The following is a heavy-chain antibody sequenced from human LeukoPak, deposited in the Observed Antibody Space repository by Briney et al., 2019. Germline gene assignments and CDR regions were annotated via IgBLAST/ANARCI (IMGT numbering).Heavy chain of an antibody. CDR1: GGTFSSYA. V-gene: IGHV1-69*01. CDR3: ARGAYYDILTGYLDY. D-gene: IGHD3-9*01. CDR2: IIPIFGTA. Sequence: GSSVKVSCKASGGTFSSYAISWVRQAPGQGLEWMGGIIPIFGTANYAQKFQGRVTITADESTSTAYMELSSLRSEDTAVYYCARGAYYDILTGYLDYWGQGTPVTVSS. J-gene: IGHJ4*02.